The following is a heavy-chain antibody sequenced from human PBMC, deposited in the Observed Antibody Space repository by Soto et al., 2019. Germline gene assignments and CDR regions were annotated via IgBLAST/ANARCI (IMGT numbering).Heavy chain of an antibody. Sequence: PGGSLRLSCAASGFTFSNYGMHWVRQAPGKGLEWVAFISYDGSNKYYADSVKGRFTISRDSSENTLYLQMNSLRAEDTAVYYCAKDLSGKLFYWGLGTLVTVSS. D-gene: IGHD6-25*01. CDR2: ISYDGSNK. V-gene: IGHV3-30*18. CDR1: GFTFSNYG. J-gene: IGHJ4*02. CDR3: AKDLSGKLFY.